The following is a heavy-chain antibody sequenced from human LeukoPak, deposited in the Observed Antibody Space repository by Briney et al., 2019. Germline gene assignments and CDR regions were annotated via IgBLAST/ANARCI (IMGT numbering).Heavy chain of an antibody. CDR2: INYSGST. V-gene: IGHV4-39*01. J-gene: IGHJ3*02. Sequence: PSETLSLTCTVSGGSISSSSYYWGWIRQPPGKGLEWIGSINYSGSTYYNPSLKSRVTIFVDTSKNQFSLKLRSVTAADTAVYYCARLGSDGYSSSWYGGDAFDIWGQGTMVTVSS. CDR3: ARLGSDGYSSSWYGGDAFDI. D-gene: IGHD6-13*01. CDR1: GGSISSSSYY.